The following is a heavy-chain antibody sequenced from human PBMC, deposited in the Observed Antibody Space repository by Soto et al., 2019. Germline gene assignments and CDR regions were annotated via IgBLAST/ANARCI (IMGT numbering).Heavy chain of an antibody. CDR1: GYSFTSYW. V-gene: IGHV5-51*01. D-gene: IGHD6-13*01. Sequence: GESLKISCKGSGYSFTSYWIGWVRQMPGKGLEWMGIIYPGDSDTRYSPSFQRQVTISADKSISTAYLQWSSLKASDTAMYYRARAGYSSSWFTGDYYYYGMDVWGQGTTVTVSS. J-gene: IGHJ6*02. CDR3: ARAGYSSSWFTGDYYYYGMDV. CDR2: IYPGDSDT.